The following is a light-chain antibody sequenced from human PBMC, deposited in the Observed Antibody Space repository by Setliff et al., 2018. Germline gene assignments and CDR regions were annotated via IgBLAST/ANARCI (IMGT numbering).Light chain of an antibody. CDR1: SSDVGGYKY. V-gene: IGLV2-8*01. CDR3: GSYARSSAPYV. J-gene: IGLJ1*01. Sequence: QSVLAQPPSASGSPGQSVTISCTGSSSDVGGYKYVSWYQQHPGKAPKLMIYEVSKRPSGVPDRFSGSKSGNTASLTVSGLQAEDEADYYCGSYARSSAPYVFGTGTKVTVL. CDR2: EVS.